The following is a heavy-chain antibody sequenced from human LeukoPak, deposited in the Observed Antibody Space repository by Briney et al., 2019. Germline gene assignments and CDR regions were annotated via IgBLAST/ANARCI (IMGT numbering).Heavy chain of an antibody. J-gene: IGHJ4*02. CDR1: GYTFTSYG. Sequence: ASVKVSCKASGYTFTSYGISWVRQAPGQGLEWMGWISAYNGNTNYAQKLQGRVTMTTDTSTSTAYMELRSLRPDDTAVYYCARDRSGWSVFDCWGQGTLVTVSS. CDR2: ISAYNGNT. V-gene: IGHV1-18*01. D-gene: IGHD6-19*01. CDR3: ARDRSGWSVFDC.